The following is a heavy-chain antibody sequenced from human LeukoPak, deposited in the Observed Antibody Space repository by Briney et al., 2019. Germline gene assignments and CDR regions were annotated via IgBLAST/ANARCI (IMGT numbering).Heavy chain of an antibody. CDR1: GFAFDNYW. CDR2: IKEDGSEK. Sequence: GGSLGLSCAASGFAFDNYWMNWVRQAPGKGLEWVANIKEDGSEKNYVDSVKGRFTISRDNAKNSLYLEMNSLRAEDTAVYFYARDEGSGWDYWGQGTLVTVSS. D-gene: IGHD6-19*01. J-gene: IGHJ4*02. V-gene: IGHV3-7*01. CDR3: ARDEGSGWDY.